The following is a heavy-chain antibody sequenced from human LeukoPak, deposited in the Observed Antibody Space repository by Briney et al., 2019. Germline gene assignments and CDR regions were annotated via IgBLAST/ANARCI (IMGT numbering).Heavy chain of an antibody. D-gene: IGHD3-10*01. CDR2: IYHSGST. J-gene: IGHJ4*02. CDR1: GYSISSGYY. CDR3: ARTGARLWFGESTTTDY. Sequence: SETLSLTCAVSGYSISSGYYWGWIRQPPGKGLEWIGSIYHSGSTYYNPSLKSRVTISVDTSKNQFSLKLSSVTAADTAVYYCARTGARLWFGESTTTDYWGQGTLVTVSS. V-gene: IGHV4-38-2*01.